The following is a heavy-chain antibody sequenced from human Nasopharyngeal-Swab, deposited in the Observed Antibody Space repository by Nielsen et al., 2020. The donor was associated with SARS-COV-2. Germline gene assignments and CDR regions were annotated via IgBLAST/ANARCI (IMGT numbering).Heavy chain of an antibody. CDR1: GFTFSSYG. V-gene: IGHV3-30*18. D-gene: IGHD1-26*01. Sequence: GGSLRLSCAASGFTFSSYGMHWVRQAPGKGLEWVAVISYDGSNKYYADSVKGRFTISRDNSKNTLYLQMNSLRAEDTAAYYCAKDRVGRKALDYWGQGTLVTVSS. CDR2: ISYDGSNK. J-gene: IGHJ4*02. CDR3: AKDRVGRKALDY.